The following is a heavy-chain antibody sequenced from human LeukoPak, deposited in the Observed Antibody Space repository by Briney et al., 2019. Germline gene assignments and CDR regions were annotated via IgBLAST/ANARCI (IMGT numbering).Heavy chain of an antibody. CDR3: AKLGYCTSTSCYEVRY. J-gene: IGHJ4*02. V-gene: IGHV3-30*02. Sequence: GESLRLSCAASGFTFSSYGMHWVRQAPGKGLEWVAFIRYDGSNKYYADSVKGRFTISRDNSKNTLYLQMNSLRAEDTAVYYCAKLGYCTSTSCYEVRYWVQGTLVTVSS. CDR1: GFTFSSYG. D-gene: IGHD2-2*01. CDR2: IRYDGSNK.